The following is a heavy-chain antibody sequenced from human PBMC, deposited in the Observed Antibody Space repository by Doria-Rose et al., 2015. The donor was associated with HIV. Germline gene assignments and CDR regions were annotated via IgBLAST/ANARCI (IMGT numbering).Heavy chain of an antibody. CDR2: ISWNSDTI. D-gene: IGHD2-21*02. CDR3: TKRRGVTDIDPFDI. V-gene: IGHV3-9*01. J-gene: IGHJ3*02. Sequence: EVQLVETGGGLLQPGRALRLFCAASGFRFDDYAMHWVRQTPGKGLEWVAGISWNSDTIDYADSVKGRFTISRDNAKNSLYLQMNSLRAEDTALYYCTKRRGVTDIDPFDIWGQGTMVIVSS. CDR1: GFRFDDYA.